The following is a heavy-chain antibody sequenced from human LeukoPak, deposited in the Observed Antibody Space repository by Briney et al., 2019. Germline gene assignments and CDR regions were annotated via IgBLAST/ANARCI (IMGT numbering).Heavy chain of an antibody. CDR2: IYYSGST. V-gene: IGHV4-39*01. J-gene: IGHJ4*02. CDR3: VTGWLLPFDY. D-gene: IGHD3-22*01. Sequence: SETLSLTCTVSGGSISSSSYYWGWIRQPPGKGLEWIGSIYYSGSTYYNPSLKSRVTISVDTSKNQFSLKLSSVTAADTAVYYCVTGWLLPFDYWGQGTLVTVSS. CDR1: GGSISSSSYY.